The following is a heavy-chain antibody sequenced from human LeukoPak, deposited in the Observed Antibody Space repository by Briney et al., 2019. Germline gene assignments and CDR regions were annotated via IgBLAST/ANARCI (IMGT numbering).Heavy chain of an antibody. Sequence: PGGSLRLSCAASGFTFSSYSMNWVRQAPGKGLEWVSYISSSSSTIYYADSVKGRFTISRDNAKNSLYLQMNSLRAEDTAVYYCARDHCSSTSPHEDYYYMDVWGKGTTVTVSS. CDR2: ISSSSSTI. D-gene: IGHD2-2*01. CDR3: ARDHCSSTSPHEDYYYMDV. V-gene: IGHV3-48*04. CDR1: GFTFSSYS. J-gene: IGHJ6*03.